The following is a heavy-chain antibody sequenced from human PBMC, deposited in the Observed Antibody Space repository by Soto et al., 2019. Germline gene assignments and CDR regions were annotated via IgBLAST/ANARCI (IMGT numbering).Heavy chain of an antibody. CDR2: IYPGDSDT. Sequence: PGESLKISCKGSGYSFTSYWIGWVRQMPGKGLEWMGIIYPGDSDTRYSPSFQGQVTTSADKSISTAYLQWSSLKASDTAMYYCARRAGSYYDALRHYYYGMDVWGQGTTVTVSS. CDR3: ARRAGSYYDALRHYYYGMDV. J-gene: IGHJ6*02. D-gene: IGHD1-26*01. V-gene: IGHV5-51*01. CDR1: GYSFTSYW.